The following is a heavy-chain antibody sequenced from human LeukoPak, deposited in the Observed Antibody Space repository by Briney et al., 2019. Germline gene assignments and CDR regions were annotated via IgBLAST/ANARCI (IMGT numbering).Heavy chain of an antibody. CDR3: AGYCSSTSCYAVDY. V-gene: IGHV1-69*04. CDR2: IIPILGIA. J-gene: IGHJ4*02. D-gene: IGHD2-2*01. CDR1: GGTFSSYA. Sequence: SVKVCCKASGGTFSSYATSWVREARGQGLEWMGRIIPILGIANYAQKFQGRVTITADKSTSTAYMELSSLRSEDTAVYYCAGYCSSTSCYAVDYWGQGTLVTVSS.